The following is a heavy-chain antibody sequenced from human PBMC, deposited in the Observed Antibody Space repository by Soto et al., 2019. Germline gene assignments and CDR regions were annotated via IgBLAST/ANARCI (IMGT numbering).Heavy chain of an antibody. CDR2: ISYDGSNK. J-gene: IGHJ6*02. D-gene: IGHD1-26*01. Sequence: PGGSLRLSCAASGFTFSSYAMHWVRQAPGKGLEWVAVISYDGSNKYYADSVKGRFTISRDNSKNTLYLQMNSLRAEDTAVYYCARDGSYYYYYGMAVWGQGTTVTVS. CDR1: GFTFSSYA. CDR3: ARDGSYYYYYGMAV. V-gene: IGHV3-30-3*01.